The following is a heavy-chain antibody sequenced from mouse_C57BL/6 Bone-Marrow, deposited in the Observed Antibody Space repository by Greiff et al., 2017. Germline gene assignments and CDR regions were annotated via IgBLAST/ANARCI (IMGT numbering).Heavy chain of an antibody. CDR2: IYPGDGDT. D-gene: IGHD1-1*01. V-gene: IGHV1-82*01. J-gene: IGHJ2*01. CDR3: ARSGGSVYFDY. Sequence: QVQLQQSGPELVKPGASVKISCKASGYAFSSSWMNWVKQRPGKGLEWIGRIYPGDGDTNYNGKFKGKATLTADKSSSTAYMQLSSLTSEDSAVSFCARSGGSVYFDYWGQGTTLTVSS. CDR1: GYAFSSSW.